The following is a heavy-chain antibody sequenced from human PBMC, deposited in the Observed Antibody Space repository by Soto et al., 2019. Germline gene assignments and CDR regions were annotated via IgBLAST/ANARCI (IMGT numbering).Heavy chain of an antibody. D-gene: IGHD3-3*01. V-gene: IGHV4-59*12. CDR1: GGSISSYY. Sequence: SETLSLTCTVSGGSISSYYWSWIRQPPGKGLEWIGYIYYSGSTNYNPSLKSRVTISVDTSKNQFSLKLSSVTAADTAVYYCASSTAGVVTHFDYWGQGTLVTVSS. CDR3: ASSTAGVVTHFDY. CDR2: IYYSGST. J-gene: IGHJ4*02.